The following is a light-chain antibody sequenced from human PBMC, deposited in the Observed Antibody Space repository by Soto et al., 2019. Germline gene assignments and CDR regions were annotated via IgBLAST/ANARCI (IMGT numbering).Light chain of an antibody. Sequence: EIVLTQSPGTLSLSPGDRATLSCRASQSVNSNYLAWYQRKPGQAPRLLIYGASNRATDIPYRFTASGSGTDITLTTTRLAAEDFEVYYCQQYDSTPPTFGQGTNVEVK. CDR3: QQYDSTPPT. CDR1: QSVNSNY. J-gene: IGKJ1*01. CDR2: GAS. V-gene: IGKV3-20*01.